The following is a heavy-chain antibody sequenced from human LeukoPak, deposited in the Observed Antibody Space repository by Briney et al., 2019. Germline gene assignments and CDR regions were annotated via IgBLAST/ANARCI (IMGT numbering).Heavy chain of an antibody. J-gene: IGHJ4*02. CDR3: ARPSPYSSSWYAYFDY. Sequence: SVKVSCKASGGTFSSYAISWVRQAPGQGLEWMGGIIPIFGTANYAQKFQGRVTITADESTSTAYMELSSLRSEDTAVYYCARPSPYSSSWYAYFDYWGQGTLVTVSS. CDR2: IIPIFGTA. D-gene: IGHD6-13*01. V-gene: IGHV1-69*01. CDR1: GGTFSSYA.